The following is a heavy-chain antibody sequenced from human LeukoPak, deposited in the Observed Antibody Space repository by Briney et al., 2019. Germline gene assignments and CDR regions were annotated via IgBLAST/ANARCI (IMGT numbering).Heavy chain of an antibody. CDR2: IKQDGSGK. CDR3: ARDMDWCGHPIAFDI. D-gene: IGHD3-3*01. V-gene: IGHV3-7*01. CDR1: GFTFSSYC. J-gene: IGHJ3*02. Sequence: PGGSLRLSCAASGFTFSSYCMSWVRQAPGKGLEWVSNIKQDGSGKDYVDSVKGRFAISRDNAKNSLYLQMNSLRAEDTAVYYCARDMDWCGHPIAFDIWGQGTMVTVSS.